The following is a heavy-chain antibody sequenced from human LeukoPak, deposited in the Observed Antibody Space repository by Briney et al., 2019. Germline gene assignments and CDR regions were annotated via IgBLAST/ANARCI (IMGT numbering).Heavy chain of an antibody. J-gene: IGHJ4*02. CDR1: GGSFSGYY. Sequence: KASETLSLTCAVYGGSFSGYYWSWIRQPPGKGLKWIGEINHSGSTNYNPSLKSRVTISVDTSKNQFSLKLSSVTAADTAVYYCARVPNYYDSSGYVDYWGQGTLVTVSS. CDR2: INHSGST. V-gene: IGHV4-34*01. D-gene: IGHD3-22*01. CDR3: ARVPNYYDSSGYVDY.